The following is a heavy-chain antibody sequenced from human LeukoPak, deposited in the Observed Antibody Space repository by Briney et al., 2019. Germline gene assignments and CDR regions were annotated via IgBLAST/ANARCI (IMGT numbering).Heavy chain of an antibody. J-gene: IGHJ6*02. CDR1: GGIFSSYA. Sequence: SVKVSCKASGGIFSSYAISWVRQAPGQGLEWMGGIIPIFGAPNYAQKFQGRVTITADESTSTAYMELSSLRSEDTAVYYCARVVLGRRWLQSSYYYGMDVWGQGTTVTVSS. CDR2: IIPIFGAP. V-gene: IGHV1-69*13. CDR3: ARVVLGRRWLQSSYYYGMDV. D-gene: IGHD5-24*01.